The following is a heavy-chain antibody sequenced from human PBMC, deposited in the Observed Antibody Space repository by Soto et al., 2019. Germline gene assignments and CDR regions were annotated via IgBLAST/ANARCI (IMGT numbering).Heavy chain of an antibody. D-gene: IGHD2-15*01. CDR1: GYTFTSYG. CDR3: ARVMSDIVVVVAATGCGQYNWFDP. J-gene: IGHJ5*02. V-gene: IGHV1-18*01. CDR2: ISAYNGNT. Sequence: GASVKVSCKASGYTFTSYGISWVRQAPGQGLEWMGWISAYNGNTNYAQKLQGRVTMTTDTSTSTAYMELRSLRSDDTAVYYCARVMSDIVVVVAATGCGQYNWFDPWGQGTLVTVSS.